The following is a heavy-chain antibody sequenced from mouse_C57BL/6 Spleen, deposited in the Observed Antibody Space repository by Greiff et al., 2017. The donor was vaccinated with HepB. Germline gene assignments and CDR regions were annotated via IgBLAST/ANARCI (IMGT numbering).Heavy chain of an antibody. Sequence: QVQLQQSGAELARPGASVKMSCKASGYTFTSYTMHWVKQRPGQGLEWIGYINPSSGYTKYNQKFKDKATLTADKSSSTAYMQLSSLTSEDSAVYYCAREIYYYGSSDYAMDYWGQGTSVTVSS. V-gene: IGHV1-4*01. D-gene: IGHD1-1*01. J-gene: IGHJ4*01. CDR1: GYTFTSYT. CDR3: AREIYYYGSSDYAMDY. CDR2: INPSSGYT.